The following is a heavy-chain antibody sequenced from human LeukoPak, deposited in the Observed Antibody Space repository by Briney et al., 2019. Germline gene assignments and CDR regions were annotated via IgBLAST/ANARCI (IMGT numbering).Heavy chain of an antibody. CDR1: GYTFTSYG. J-gene: IGHJ5*02. V-gene: IGHV1-18*01. CDR2: INAYNGNT. D-gene: IGHD3-10*01. Sequence: ASVKVSCKASGYTFTSYGISWVRQAPGQGLEWMGWINAYNGNTNYAQKLQGRVTMTTDTSTSTAYMELRSLRSDDTAVYYCARDPGGGYGEYWFDPWGQGTLVTVSS. CDR3: ARDPGGGYGEYWFDP.